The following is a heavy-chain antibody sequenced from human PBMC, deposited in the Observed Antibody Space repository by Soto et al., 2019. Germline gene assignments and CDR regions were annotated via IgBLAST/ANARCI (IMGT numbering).Heavy chain of an antibody. CDR1: GGTFSSYA. CDR3: ARAKGPPTGPYYYYGMDV. Sequence: QVQPVQSGAEVKKPGSSVKVSCKASGGTFSSYAISWVRQAPGQGLEWMGGIIPIFGTANYAQKFQGRVTITADESTSTAYMELSSLRSEDTAVYYCARAKGPPTGPYYYYGMDVWGQGTTVTVSS. J-gene: IGHJ6*02. CDR2: IIPIFGTA. V-gene: IGHV1-69*01.